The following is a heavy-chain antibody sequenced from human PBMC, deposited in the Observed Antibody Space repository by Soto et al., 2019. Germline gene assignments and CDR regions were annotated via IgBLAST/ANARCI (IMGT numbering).Heavy chain of an antibody. D-gene: IGHD2-15*01. Sequence: QLQLVQSGAEVKKPGASVKVSCKASGYSFTTYGVSWLRQGPGEGPEWVGWISAYNGKTNYADKFQDRVTLTTDTSTATAHMELRGLTYDDTAVYFCARDPRIADSLRGTPLVDVWGQGTTVTVSS. V-gene: IGHV1-18*04. CDR1: GYSFTTYG. J-gene: IGHJ6*02. CDR2: ISAYNGKT. CDR3: ARDPRIADSLRGTPLVDV.